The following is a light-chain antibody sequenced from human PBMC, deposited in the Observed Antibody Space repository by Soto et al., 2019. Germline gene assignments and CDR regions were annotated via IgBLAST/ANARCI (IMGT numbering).Light chain of an antibody. CDR3: SSYTSSSTRV. V-gene: IGLV2-14*03. J-gene: IGLJ2*01. Sequence: QSALTQPASVSGSPGQSITISCTGTVSDVGGYNYVSWYQQHPGKAPKLMIYDVSNRPSGGSNRFSGSKSGNTASLTISGLQAEDEADYYCSSYTSSSTRVFGGGTKLTVL. CDR1: VSDVGGYNY. CDR2: DVS.